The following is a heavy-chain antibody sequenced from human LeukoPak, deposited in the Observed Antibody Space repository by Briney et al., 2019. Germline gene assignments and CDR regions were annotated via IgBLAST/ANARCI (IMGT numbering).Heavy chain of an antibody. D-gene: IGHD3-10*01. CDR3: ARQRFTMRAYAGNWFDP. V-gene: IGHV5-51*01. J-gene: IGHJ5*02. CDR1: GYTFTSYW. Sequence: GESLKISCKGSGYTFTSYWIGWVRQMPGKGLEWMGIIYPGDSDTRYSPSFQGRVTISADKSISTAYLQWSSLKASDTAMYYCARQRFTMRAYAGNWFDPWGQGTLVTVSS. CDR2: IYPGDSDT.